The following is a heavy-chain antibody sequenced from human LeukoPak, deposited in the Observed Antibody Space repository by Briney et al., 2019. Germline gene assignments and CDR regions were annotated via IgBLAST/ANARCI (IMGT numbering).Heavy chain of an antibody. CDR1: GFTFSSYA. CDR2: ISGSGGST. V-gene: IGHV3-23*01. D-gene: IGHD5-18*01. CDR3: AKLGGIHHMSGYYFDY. Sequence: PGGSPRLSCAASGFTFSSYAMSWVRQAPGKGLEWVSAISGSGGSTYYADSVKGRFTISRDISKNTLYLQMNSLRAEDTAVYYCAKLGGIHHMSGYYFDYWGQGTLVTVSS. J-gene: IGHJ4*02.